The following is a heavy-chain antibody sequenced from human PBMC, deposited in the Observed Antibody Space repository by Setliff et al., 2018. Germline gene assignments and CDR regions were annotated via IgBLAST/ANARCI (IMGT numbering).Heavy chain of an antibody. Sequence: SETLSLTCAVSGASINSGHYWGWIRQPPGKGLEWIATIYHRGRKYYNPSLQSRVSVSLDTSKNHFSLRLTSMTAADTAIYYCARQRVVVGAPSWFDPWGQGTLVTVSS. D-gene: IGHD2-15*01. CDR3: ARQRVVVGAPSWFDP. V-gene: IGHV4-38-2*01. CDR1: GASINSGHY. J-gene: IGHJ5*02. CDR2: IYHRGRK.